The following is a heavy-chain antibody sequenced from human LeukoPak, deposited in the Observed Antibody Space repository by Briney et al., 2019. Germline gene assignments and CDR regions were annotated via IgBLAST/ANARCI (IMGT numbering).Heavy chain of an antibody. CDR1: GFPFSSYW. CDR3: TRVGYIDEGIDY. J-gene: IGHJ4*02. CDR2: IKQDGGKK. V-gene: IGHV3-7*04. D-gene: IGHD5-24*01. Sequence: GGSLRLSCVASGFPFSSYWMTWVRQAPGKGLEWVANIKQDGGKKSYVDSVKGRFTNSRNNAKNSLYLQMNSLRAEDTAIYYCTRVGYIDEGIDYWGQGTLVTVSS.